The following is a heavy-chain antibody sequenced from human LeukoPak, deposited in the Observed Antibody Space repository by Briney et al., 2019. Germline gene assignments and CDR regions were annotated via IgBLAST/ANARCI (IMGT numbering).Heavy chain of an antibody. V-gene: IGHV4-59*01. J-gene: IGHJ4*02. D-gene: IGHD3-9*01. CDR1: GGSISSYY. Sequence: SETLSPTCTVSGGSISSYYWSWIRQPPGKGLEWIGYIYYSGSTNYNPSLKSRVTISVDTSKNQFSLKLSSVTAADTAVYYCARAIFYFDYWGQGTLVTVSS. CDR3: ARAIFYFDY. CDR2: IYYSGST.